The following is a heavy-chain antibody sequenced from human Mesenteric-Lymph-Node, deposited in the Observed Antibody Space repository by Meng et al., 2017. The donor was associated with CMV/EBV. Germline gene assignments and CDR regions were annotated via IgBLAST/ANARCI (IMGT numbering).Heavy chain of an antibody. CDR3: ATKVGARRGAYGMDV. J-gene: IGHJ6*02. CDR2: MYYSGST. Sequence: LRLSCTVSGGSISSGDYYWSWIRQPPGKGLEWIGYMYYSGSTYYNPSLKSRVTISIDTSKNQLSLKLSSVTAADTAVYYCATKVGARRGAYGMDVWGQGTTVTVSS. V-gene: IGHV4-30-4*08. CDR1: GGSISSGDYY. D-gene: IGHD1-26*01.